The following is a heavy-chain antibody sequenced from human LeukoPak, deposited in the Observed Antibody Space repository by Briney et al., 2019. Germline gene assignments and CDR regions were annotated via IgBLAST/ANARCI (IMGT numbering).Heavy chain of an antibody. CDR3: ARQDKQYYYDSSGPIDY. V-gene: IGHV5-51*01. CDR1: GYSFTSYW. Sequence: GESLKISCKGSGYSFTSYWIGWVRQMPGKGLEWMGIIYPGDSDTRYSPSFQGQVTISADKSISTAYLQWSSPKASDTAMYYCARQDKQYYYDSSGPIDYWGQGTLVTVSS. J-gene: IGHJ4*02. CDR2: IYPGDSDT. D-gene: IGHD3-22*01.